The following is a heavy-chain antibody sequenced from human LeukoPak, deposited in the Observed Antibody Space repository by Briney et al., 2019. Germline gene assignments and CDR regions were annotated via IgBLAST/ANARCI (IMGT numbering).Heavy chain of an antibody. CDR2: IKQDGSEK. J-gene: IGHJ4*02. D-gene: IGHD6-13*01. V-gene: IGHV3-7*01. CDR3: SRDRGIGYPSSWRGGLYNFDY. CDR1: GFTFSSYW. Sequence: GGSLRLSCAASGFTFSSYWMSWVRQAPGKGLEWVANIKQDGSEKYYVDSVKGRFTISRDNAKNSLYLQMNSLRAEDTAVYYCSRDRGIGYPSSWRGGLYNFDYWGQGTLVTVSS.